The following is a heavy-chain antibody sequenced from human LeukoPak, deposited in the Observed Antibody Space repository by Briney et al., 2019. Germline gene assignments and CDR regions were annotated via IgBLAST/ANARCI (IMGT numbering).Heavy chain of an antibody. CDR2: IKQDGSEK. CDR3: ARDWGDSGRPFDY. Sequence: GGSLRLSCAASGFIFSNYWLSWVRQARGKGREWVAYIKQDGSEKYYVVSVKGRFTISRDNTKNSLYLQMNSLRAEDTAVYYCARDWGDSGRPFDYWGQGTLVTVSS. J-gene: IGHJ4*02. D-gene: IGHD3-10*01. CDR1: GFIFSNYW. V-gene: IGHV3-7*03.